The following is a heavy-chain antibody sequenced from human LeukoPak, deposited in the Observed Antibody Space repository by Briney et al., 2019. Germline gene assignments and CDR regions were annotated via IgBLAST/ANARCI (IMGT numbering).Heavy chain of an antibody. CDR2: ISYDGSNK. CDR3: ARGHNPSGGATPY. J-gene: IGHJ4*02. CDR1: GFTFSSYG. Sequence: GGSLRLSCAASGFTFSSYGMHWVRQAPGKGLEWVAVISYDGSNKYYADSVKGRFTISRDNSKNTLYLQVNSLRVEDTAVYYCARGHNPSGGATPYWGQGTLVTVSS. V-gene: IGHV3-30*03. D-gene: IGHD1-26*01.